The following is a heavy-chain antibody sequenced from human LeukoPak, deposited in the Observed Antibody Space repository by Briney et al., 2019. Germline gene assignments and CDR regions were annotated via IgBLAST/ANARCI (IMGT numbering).Heavy chain of an antibody. Sequence: GGSLRLSCAVSGITFSPFWMYWVRQAPGKGLEWVAVIWYDGSNKYYADSVKGRFTISRDNSKNTLYLQMNSLRAEDTAVYYCARDHGSSWYYYYYGMDVWGQGTTVTVSS. J-gene: IGHJ6*02. D-gene: IGHD6-13*01. V-gene: IGHV3-33*07. CDR3: ARDHGSSWYYYYYGMDV. CDR1: GITFSPFW. CDR2: IWYDGSNK.